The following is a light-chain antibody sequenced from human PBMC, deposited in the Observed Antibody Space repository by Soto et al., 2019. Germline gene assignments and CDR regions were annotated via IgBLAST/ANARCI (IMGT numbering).Light chain of an antibody. CDR3: QAYDYSLPAFV. V-gene: IGLV1-40*01. J-gene: IGLJ3*02. CDR1: NSNLGAGYD. CDR2: GNR. Sequence: QSVLTQPPSVSGAPGQRVTISCTGHNSNLGAGYDVHWYQQLPGAAPKLVIFGNRNRPSGVPERFSGSKSGTSASLAITGLQAEDEADYYCQAYDYSLPAFVLGGGPKLTVL.